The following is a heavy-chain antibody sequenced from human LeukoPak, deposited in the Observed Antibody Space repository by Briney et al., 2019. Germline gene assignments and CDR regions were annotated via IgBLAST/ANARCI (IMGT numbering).Heavy chain of an antibody. CDR3: ARAHYYDRTLPVGY. CDR2: IKSDGSIT. D-gene: IGHD3-22*01. Sequence: PGGPLRLSCAASGFAYYIYWMHCVRQATGKGVVWLSRIKSDGSITTYGDSVKGRFNISRDNAKNTLYLQMSSLRAEDTAGYYCARAHYYDRTLPVGYWGQGSLVTVSS. J-gene: IGHJ4*02. CDR1: GFAYYIYW. V-gene: IGHV3-74*01.